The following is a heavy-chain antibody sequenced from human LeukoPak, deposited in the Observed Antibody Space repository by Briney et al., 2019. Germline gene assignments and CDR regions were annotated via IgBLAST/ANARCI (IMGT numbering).Heavy chain of an antibody. D-gene: IGHD2-15*01. CDR1: GFTLSRYW. V-gene: IGHV3-7*01. CDR3: ARDVGPY. Sequence: PGGSLRLSCVASGFTLSRYWMSWVRQAPGKGLEWVANIKQEGSEKYYVDSVKGRFTISRDNAKNSLYLQMNSLRAEDTAVYYCARDVGPYWGQGTLVTVSS. CDR2: IKQEGSEK. J-gene: IGHJ4*02.